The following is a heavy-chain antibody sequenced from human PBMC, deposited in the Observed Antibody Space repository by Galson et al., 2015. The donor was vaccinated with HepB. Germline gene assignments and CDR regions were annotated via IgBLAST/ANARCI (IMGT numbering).Heavy chain of an antibody. CDR3: ARTLNWGSADY. D-gene: IGHD7-27*01. J-gene: IGHJ4*02. V-gene: IGHV3-64*01. CDR2: ISSNGGST. Sequence: SLRLSCAASGFTFSSYAMHWVRQAPGKGLEYVSAISSNGGSTYYANSVKGRFTISRDNSKNTLYLQLNSLRAEDTAVYFCARTLNWGSADYWGQGTLVTVSS. CDR1: GFTFSSYA.